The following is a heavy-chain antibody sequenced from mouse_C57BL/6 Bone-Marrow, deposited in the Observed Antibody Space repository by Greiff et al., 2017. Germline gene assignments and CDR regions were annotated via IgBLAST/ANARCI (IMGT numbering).Heavy chain of an antibody. CDR3: AIIYYGNYAAWIAY. CDR2: IDPSDSYT. J-gene: IGHJ3*01. V-gene: IGHV1-69*01. Sequence: QVQLQQPGAELVMPGASVKLSCKASGYTFTSYWMHWVKQRPGQGLEWIGEIDPSDSYTNYNQKFKGKSTLTVDTSSSTAYMQLSSLTSEDSAVYYGAIIYYGNYAAWIAYWGQGTLVTVSA. CDR1: GYTFTSYW. D-gene: IGHD2-1*01.